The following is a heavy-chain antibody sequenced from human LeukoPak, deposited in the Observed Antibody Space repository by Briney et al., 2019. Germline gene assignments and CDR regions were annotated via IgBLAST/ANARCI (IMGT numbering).Heavy chain of an antibody. D-gene: IGHD6-6*01. V-gene: IGHV1-46*01. CDR3: ARDLIQEYSSSSADY. CDR1: GYTSTSYY. Sequence: ASVKVSCKASGYTSTSYYMHWVRQAPGQGLEWMGIINPSGGSTSCAQKFQGRVTMTRDTSTSTVYMELSSLRSEDTAVYYCARDLIQEYSSSSADYWGQGTLVTVSS. J-gene: IGHJ4*02. CDR2: INPSGGST.